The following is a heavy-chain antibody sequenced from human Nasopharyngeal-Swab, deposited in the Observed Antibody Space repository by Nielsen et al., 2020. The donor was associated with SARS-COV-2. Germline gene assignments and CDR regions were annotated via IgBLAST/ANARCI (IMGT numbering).Heavy chain of an antibody. CDR3: ASTPYSSGWYGPRSANYGMDV. Sequence: SVKVSCKASGGTFSSYAISWVRQAPGQGLEWMGGIIPIFGTANYAQKFQGRVTITADESTSTAYMELSSLRSEDTAVYYCASTPYSSGWYGPRSANYGMDVWGQGTTVTVS. V-gene: IGHV1-69*13. CDR2: IIPIFGTA. D-gene: IGHD6-19*01. J-gene: IGHJ6*02. CDR1: GGTFSSYA.